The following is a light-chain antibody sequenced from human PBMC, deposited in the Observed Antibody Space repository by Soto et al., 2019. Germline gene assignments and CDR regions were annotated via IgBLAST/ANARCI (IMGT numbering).Light chain of an antibody. CDR2: DVS. CDR3: SSYTSSSTLDVV. Sequence: QSALTQPASVSGSPGQSITISCTGTSSDVDGYNYVSWYQQHPGRAPKLMIYDVSNRPSGVSNRFSGSKSGNTASLTSSGLQAEDEADHYCSSYTSSSTLDVVFGGGTKLTVL. J-gene: IGLJ2*01. V-gene: IGLV2-14*01. CDR1: SSDVDGYNY.